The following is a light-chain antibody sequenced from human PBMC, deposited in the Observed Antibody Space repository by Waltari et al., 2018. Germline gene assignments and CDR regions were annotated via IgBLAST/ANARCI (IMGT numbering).Light chain of an antibody. CDR3: QQYQTFRT. Sequence: DIVMTQSPDSLAVSLGERATINCKSSQSVLYSSNNKNYLAWYQQKPGQPPKLLIYWASTRESGVPDRFSGSGSGTDFTLTISSLQADDFATYYCQQYQTFRTFGRGTRVELK. CDR2: WAS. J-gene: IGKJ1*01. V-gene: IGKV4-1*01. CDR1: QSVLYSSNNKNY.